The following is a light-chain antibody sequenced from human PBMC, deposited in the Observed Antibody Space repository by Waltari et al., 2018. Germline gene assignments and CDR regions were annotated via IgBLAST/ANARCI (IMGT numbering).Light chain of an antibody. Sequence: IVLTQSPATLSLSPGERATLSCGASQSVKSLYIAWYQQKPGLAPRLLMYDSSNRATGVPDRFSGSWSGTDFTRTISRLEPEDSAVYSCQLYGFSPGTFGQGTTVEIK. CDR3: QLYGFSPGT. CDR2: DSS. J-gene: IGKJ1*01. CDR1: QSVKSLY. V-gene: IGKV3D-20*01.